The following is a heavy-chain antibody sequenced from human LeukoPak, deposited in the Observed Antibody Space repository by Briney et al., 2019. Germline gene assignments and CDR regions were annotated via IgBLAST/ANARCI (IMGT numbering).Heavy chain of an antibody. Sequence: SETLYLTCTVSGGSISSYYWSWIRQPAGKGLEWIGRIYTSGSTNYNPSLKSRVTMSVDTSKNQFSLKLSSVTAADTAVYYCARGRGIAVALWWFDPWGQGTLVTVSS. CDR2: IYTSGST. V-gene: IGHV4-4*07. D-gene: IGHD6-19*01. CDR3: ARGRGIAVALWWFDP. CDR1: GGSISSYY. J-gene: IGHJ5*02.